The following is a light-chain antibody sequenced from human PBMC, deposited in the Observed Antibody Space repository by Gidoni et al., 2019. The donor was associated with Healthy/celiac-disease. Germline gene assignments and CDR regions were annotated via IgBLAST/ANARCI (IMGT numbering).Light chain of an antibody. J-gene: IGKJ3*01. Sequence: DTQMTQSPSSLSASVGARVTITCQASQDISNYLNWYQQKPGKAPKLLIYDASNLETGVPSRFSGSVSGTDFTFTISSLQPEDIATYYCQQYDNLFTFGPGTKVDIK. V-gene: IGKV1-33*01. CDR2: DAS. CDR3: QQYDNLFT. CDR1: QDISNY.